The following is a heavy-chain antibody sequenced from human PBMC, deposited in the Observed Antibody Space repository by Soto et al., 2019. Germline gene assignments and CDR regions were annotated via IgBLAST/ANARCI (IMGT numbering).Heavy chain of an antibody. J-gene: IGHJ4*02. CDR2: IYYSGST. V-gene: IGHV4-59*01. D-gene: IGHD3-22*01. CDR3: AREAWADSSGYFDY. Sequence: SETLSLTCTVCGGSISSYYWSWIRQPPGKGLEWIGYIYYSGSTNYNPSLKSRVSISVDTSKNQFSMKLSSVTAADTAVYYCAREAWADSSGYFDYWGQGTLVTVSS. CDR1: GGSISSYY.